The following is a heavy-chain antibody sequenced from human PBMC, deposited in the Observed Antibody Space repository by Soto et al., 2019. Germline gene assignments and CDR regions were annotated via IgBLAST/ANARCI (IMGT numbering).Heavy chain of an antibody. V-gene: IGHV1-46*01. CDR3: ARDISRRQTYYGMDV. CDR1: GYRFISYY. Sequence: QVQLVQSGAEVKKPGASVKVSCKASGYRFISYYVHWVRQAPGQGLEWIAVFNPAIGRTTYAESVQGRITITTDTPTSPLFMELSSLRSEDTAVYFCARDISRRQTYYGMDVWGQVTTVSVSS. J-gene: IGHJ6*02. CDR2: FNPAIGRT. D-gene: IGHD2-21*01.